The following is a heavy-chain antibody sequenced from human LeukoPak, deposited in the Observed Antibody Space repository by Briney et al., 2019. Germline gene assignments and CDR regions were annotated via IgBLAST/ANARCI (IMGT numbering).Heavy chain of an antibody. CDR2: ISYDGSNK. V-gene: IGHV3-30*04. CDR3: ARDSVVVDY. J-gene: IGHJ4*02. Sequence: PGRSLRLSCAASGFTFSSYAMHWVRQAPGKGLERVAVISYDGSNKYYADSVKGRFTISGDNSKNTLYLQMNSLRAEDTAVYYCARDSVVVDYWGQGTLVTVSS. CDR1: GFTFSSYA. D-gene: IGHD2-2*01.